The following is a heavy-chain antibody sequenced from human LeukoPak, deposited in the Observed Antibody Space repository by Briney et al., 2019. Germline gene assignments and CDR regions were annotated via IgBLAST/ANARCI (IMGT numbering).Heavy chain of an antibody. J-gene: IGHJ5*02. CDR2: TRNKANSYTT. D-gene: IGHD3-3*01. CDR3: ARGHDFSP. Sequence: PGGSLRLSCAASGFTFSDHYMDWVRQAPGKGLEWVGRTRNKANSYTTEYAASVKGRFTISRDDSKNSLYLQKNSLKTEDTAVYYCARGHDFSPWGQGTLVTVSS. V-gene: IGHV3-72*01. CDR1: GFTFSDHY.